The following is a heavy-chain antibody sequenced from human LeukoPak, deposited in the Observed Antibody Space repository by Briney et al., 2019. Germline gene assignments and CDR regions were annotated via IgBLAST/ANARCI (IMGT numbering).Heavy chain of an antibody. CDR2: IIPILGIP. J-gene: IGHJ5*02. D-gene: IGHD2-15*01. V-gene: IGHV1-69*04. Sequence: ASVKVSCKASGGTFSSYAISWVRHAPGQGREWMGRIIPILGIPNYAQKLQGRVTSTADKSTSTAYMELSSLRSEDTAVYYCARAYSVVAANNWFDPWGQGTLVTVSS. CDR1: GGTFSSYA. CDR3: ARAYSVVAANNWFDP.